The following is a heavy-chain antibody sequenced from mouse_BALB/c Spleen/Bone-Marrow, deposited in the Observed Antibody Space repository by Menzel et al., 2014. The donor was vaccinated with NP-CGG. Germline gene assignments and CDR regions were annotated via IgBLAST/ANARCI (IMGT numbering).Heavy chain of an antibody. J-gene: IGHJ4*01. CDR1: GFTFSSYG. CDR3: RRRGNWDGRNAMDY. D-gene: IGHD4-1*01. V-gene: IGHV5-6*01. Sequence: EVQLVESGGDLVKPGGSLKLSCAASGFTFSSYGMSCVRQTPDKRLEWVATISIGGHYTYYLDSVKGRFTISRDNAKNTLDLQMSSLKSEDTAMFYCRRRGNWDGRNAMDYWGQGPSGPGSS. CDR2: ISIGGHYT.